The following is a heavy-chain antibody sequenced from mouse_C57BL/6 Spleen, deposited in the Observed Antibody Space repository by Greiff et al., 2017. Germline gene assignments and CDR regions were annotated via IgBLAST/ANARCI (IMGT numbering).Heavy chain of an antibody. CDR1: GYTFTSYW. J-gene: IGHJ3*01. D-gene: IGHD1-1*01. CDR3: ARPPPAVVAPGFAY. V-gene: IGHV1-64*01. Sequence: VQLQQPGAELVKPGASVKLSCKASGYTFTSYWMHWVKQRPGQGLEWIGMIHPNSGSTNYNEKFKSKATLTVDKSSSTAYMQLSSLTSEDSAVYYCARPPPAVVAPGFAYWGQGTLVTVSA. CDR2: IHPNSGST.